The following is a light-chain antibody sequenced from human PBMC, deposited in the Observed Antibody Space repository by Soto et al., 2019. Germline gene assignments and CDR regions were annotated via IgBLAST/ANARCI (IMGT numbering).Light chain of an antibody. CDR2: LNSDGSH. CDR3: QTSGTALVV. J-gene: IGLJ2*01. V-gene: IGLV4-69*01. Sequence: QPVLTQSPSASASLGTSVKLTCTRSSGHSSYAIAWHQQQPEKGPRYLMKLNSDGSHSKGDGIPDRFSGSSSGAERYLTISLLQSEDEAYYYCQTSGTALVVFGGGTQLTVL. CDR1: SGHSSYA.